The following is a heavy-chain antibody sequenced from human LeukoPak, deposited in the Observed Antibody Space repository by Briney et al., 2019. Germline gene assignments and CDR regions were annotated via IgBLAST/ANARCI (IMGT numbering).Heavy chain of an antibody. J-gene: IGHJ4*02. CDR2: IKSKTDGGTT. Sequence: GGSLRLSCAASGFTFSNAWLNWVRQAPGKGLEWVGHIKSKTDGGTTDYAAPVKGRFTISRDDSKNTLYLQMNSLKTEDTAVYYCTFRIAAAGWGQGTLVTVSS. CDR1: GFTFSNAW. D-gene: IGHD6-13*01. CDR3: TFRIAAAG. V-gene: IGHV3-15*01.